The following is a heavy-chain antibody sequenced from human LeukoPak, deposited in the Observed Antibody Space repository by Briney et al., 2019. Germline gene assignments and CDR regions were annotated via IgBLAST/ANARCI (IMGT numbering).Heavy chain of an antibody. J-gene: IGHJ6*02. CDR3: ARSVDQAATRGWLYGMDV. Sequence: AASVTVSCKASGYTFTSYAMHWVRQAPGQRLEWMGWINAGNGNTKYSQKFQGRVTITRDTSASTAYMELSSLRSEDTAVYYCARSVDQAATRGWLYGMDVWGQGTTVTVSS. D-gene: IGHD2-15*01. CDR2: INAGNGNT. V-gene: IGHV1-3*01. CDR1: GYTFTSYA.